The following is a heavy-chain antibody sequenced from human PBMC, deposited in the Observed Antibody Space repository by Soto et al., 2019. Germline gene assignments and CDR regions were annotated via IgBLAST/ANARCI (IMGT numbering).Heavy chain of an antibody. Sequence: QVHLVQSGAEVKRPGASVKISCKASGYIFTSFGINWVRQAPGHGLEWMGWISAYDDKTDYSQKVQDRVTMTTDTSTTTAYMELRSLGSDDTAVYYCARRIRYTAGGYYQYYLDVWGQGTTVTVSS. CDR2: ISAYDDKT. J-gene: IGHJ6*02. CDR1: GYIFTSFG. CDR3: ARRIRYTAGGYYQYYLDV. V-gene: IGHV1-18*01. D-gene: IGHD2-15*01.